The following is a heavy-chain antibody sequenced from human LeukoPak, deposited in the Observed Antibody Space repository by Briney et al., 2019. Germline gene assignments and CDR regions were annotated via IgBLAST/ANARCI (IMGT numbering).Heavy chain of an antibody. CDR2: IYYSGST. CDR1: GGSISSSSYY. V-gene: IGHV4-39*01. J-gene: IGHJ4*02. CDR3: TRLRENCGGGNCYFDY. D-gene: IGHD2-15*01. Sequence: NPSETLSLTCTVSGGSISSSSYYWGWIRQPPGKGLEWIGSIYYSGSTYYNPSLKSRVTISVDTSKNQFSLKLSSVTAADTAVYYCTRLRENCGGGNCYFDYWGQGTLVTVSS.